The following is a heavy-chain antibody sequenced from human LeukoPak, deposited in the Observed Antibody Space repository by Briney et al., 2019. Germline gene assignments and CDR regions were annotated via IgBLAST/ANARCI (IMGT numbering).Heavy chain of an antibody. D-gene: IGHD6-6*01. J-gene: IGHJ6*03. CDR1: GGSFSGYY. CDR3: ARGGEYSSSSGYYYYYYYMDV. Sequence: SETLSLTCAVYGGSFSGYYWSWIRQPPGKGLEWIGEINHSGSTNYNPSLKSRVTISVDTSKNQFSLKLSSVTAADTAVYYCARGGEYSSSSGYYYYYYYMDVWGKGPRSPSP. CDR2: INHSGST. V-gene: IGHV4-34*01.